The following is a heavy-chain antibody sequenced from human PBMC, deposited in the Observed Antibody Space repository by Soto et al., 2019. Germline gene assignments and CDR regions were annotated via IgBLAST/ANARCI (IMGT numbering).Heavy chain of an antibody. CDR2: IIPILGIA. D-gene: IGHD2-2*01. CDR3: ARVSSLRAFDI. J-gene: IGHJ3*02. V-gene: IGHV1-69*02. CDR1: GGTFSSYT. Sequence: SVKVSCKASGGTFSSYTISWVRQAPGQGLEWMGRIIPILGIANYAQKFQGRVTITADKSTGTAYMELSSLRSEDTAVYYCARVSSLRAFDIWGQGTMVTVSS.